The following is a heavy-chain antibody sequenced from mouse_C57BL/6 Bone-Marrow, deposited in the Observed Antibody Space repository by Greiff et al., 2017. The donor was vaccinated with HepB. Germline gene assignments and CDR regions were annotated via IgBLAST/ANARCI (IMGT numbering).Heavy chain of an antibody. J-gene: IGHJ2*01. Sequence: VQLQQSGAELAKPGASVKLSCKASGYTFTSYWMHWVKQRPGQGLEWIGYINPSSGYTKYKQKFKDKATLTADKSSSTAYMHLSSLTYEDSAVYYCAISIYYDYDDLLHFDYWGQGTTLTVSS. D-gene: IGHD2-4*01. V-gene: IGHV1-7*01. CDR2: INPSSGYT. CDR3: AISIYYDYDDLLHFDY. CDR1: GYTFTSYW.